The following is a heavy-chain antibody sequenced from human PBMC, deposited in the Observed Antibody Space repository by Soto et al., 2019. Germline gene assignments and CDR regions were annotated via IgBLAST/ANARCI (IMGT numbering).Heavy chain of an antibody. V-gene: IGHV3-53*01. Sequence: EVQLVESGGALIQSGGSLRLSCAASAFTVRNYYMTWVRQPPGKGLEWVSVIYRDGTTYYADSVKGRFTISRDNSKNTVYLQMNSLRADDTAVYYCARATGGSGWAWVDYWGQGTLVTVSS. CDR1: AFTVRNYY. CDR2: IYRDGTT. D-gene: IGHD6-19*01. J-gene: IGHJ4*02. CDR3: ARATGGSGWAWVDY.